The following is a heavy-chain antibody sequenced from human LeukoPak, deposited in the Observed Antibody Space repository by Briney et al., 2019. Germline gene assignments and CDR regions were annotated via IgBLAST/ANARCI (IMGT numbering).Heavy chain of an antibody. J-gene: IGHJ3*02. CDR3: ARSPRWYGAFDI. CDR1: GGSISSYY. CDR2: IYYSGST. D-gene: IGHD4-23*01. Sequence: SETLFLTCTVSGGSISSYYWSWIRQPPGKGLEWIGYIYYSGSTNYNPSLKSRVTISVDTSKNQFSLKLSSVTAADTAVYYCARSPRWYGAFDIRGQGTMVTVSS. V-gene: IGHV4-59*01.